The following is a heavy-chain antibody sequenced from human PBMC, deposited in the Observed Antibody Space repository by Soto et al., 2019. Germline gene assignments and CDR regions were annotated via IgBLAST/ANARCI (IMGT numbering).Heavy chain of an antibody. V-gene: IGHV3-23*01. J-gene: IGHJ2*01. CDR3: AKRRGEGYFDL. CDR1: GFTFSNFV. Sequence: PGGSLRLSCAAFGFTFSNFVMSWVRRAPGKGLEWVSAIGGTSGSTYYADSVKGRFTISRDNSKNTLSLQMSSLRAEDTAIYYCAKRRGEGYFDLWGRGTLVTVSS. D-gene: IGHD3-10*01. CDR2: IGGTSGST.